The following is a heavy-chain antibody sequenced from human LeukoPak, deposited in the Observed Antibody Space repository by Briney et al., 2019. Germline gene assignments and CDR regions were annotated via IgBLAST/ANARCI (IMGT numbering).Heavy chain of an antibody. CDR1: GGSFNGYY. Sequence: SETLSLTCAVYGGSFNGYYWSWIRQPPGKGLEWIGEINHSGSTNYNPSLKSRVTISVDTSKNQFSLKLSSVTAADTAVYYCARGRRGYYGSGSYNYWGQGTLVTVSS. J-gene: IGHJ4*02. CDR3: ARGRRGYYGSGSYNY. CDR2: INHSGST. D-gene: IGHD3-10*01. V-gene: IGHV4-34*01.